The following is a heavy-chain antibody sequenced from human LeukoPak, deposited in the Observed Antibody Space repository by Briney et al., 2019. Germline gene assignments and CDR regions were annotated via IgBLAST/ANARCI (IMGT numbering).Heavy chain of an antibody. CDR1: GASISSYY. Sequence: PSETLSLTCTVSGASISSYYWNWIRQPPGKGLEWIGYIYYSGNTNYNPSLKSRVTMSVDTSKNQFSLKLSSVTAADTAVYYCARYSSGGHWFDPWGQGTLVTVSS. V-gene: IGHV4-59*08. CDR2: IYYSGNT. D-gene: IGHD6-19*01. J-gene: IGHJ5*02. CDR3: ARYSSGGHWFDP.